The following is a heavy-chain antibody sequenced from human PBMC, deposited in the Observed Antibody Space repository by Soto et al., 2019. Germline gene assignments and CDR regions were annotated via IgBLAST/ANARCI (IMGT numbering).Heavy chain of an antibody. CDR2: IWYDGSNK. CDR3: AREEIAFDI. J-gene: IGHJ3*02. V-gene: IGHV3-33*01. Sequence: QVQLVESGGGVVQPGRSLRLSCAGSGFTFSTYGMHWVLQAPGKGLAWVAVIWYDGSNKYYADSLKGRFTISRDNSKNTLYLQMNSLRAEDTAVYYCAREEIAFDIWGQGTMVTVSS. CDR1: GFTFSTYG.